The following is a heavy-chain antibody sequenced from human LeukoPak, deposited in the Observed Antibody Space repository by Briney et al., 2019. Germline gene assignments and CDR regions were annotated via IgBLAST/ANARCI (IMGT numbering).Heavy chain of an antibody. Sequence: PGRSLRLSCAASGFNFRGYAMQWVRQTPGRGLEWLTVIAYDGSDKAYADTVKGRFTVSRDNSKNTLYLQMNSLRVEDTAAYYCARDWNGILDHWGQGTLVTVSS. J-gene: IGHJ5*02. D-gene: IGHD1-1*01. V-gene: IGHV3-30*04. CDR2: IAYDGSDK. CDR1: GFNFRGYA. CDR3: ARDWNGILDH.